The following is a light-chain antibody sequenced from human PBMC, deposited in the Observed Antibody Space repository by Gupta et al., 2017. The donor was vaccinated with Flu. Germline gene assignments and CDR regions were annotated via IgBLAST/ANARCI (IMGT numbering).Light chain of an antibody. V-gene: IGKV3-20*01. CDR2: GAS. CDR1: QSVTDNF. Sequence: ERATLSCRASQSVTDNFLAWFQLKPGQAPRRLIYGASSRATGIPDRCRGRGSGTDFTLTINALEPEDFAVYYCQQHGTLPLTFGGGTKVEIK. CDR3: QQHGTLPLT. J-gene: IGKJ4*01.